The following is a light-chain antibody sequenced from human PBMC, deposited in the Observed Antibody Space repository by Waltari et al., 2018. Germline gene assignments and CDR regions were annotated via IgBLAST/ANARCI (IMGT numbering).Light chain of an antibody. CDR3: SSYTTSSAPGV. CDR1: DSDVGAYDF. J-gene: IGLJ1*01. CDR2: EVS. Sequence: QSALTQPASVSGSPGQSITISCSGTDSDVGAYDFVSWYQQHPGKAPHLIIYEVSNRPSGISSRFSASKSGNTASLTISGLQAEDGADYYCSSYTTSSAPGVFGAGTRVTVL. V-gene: IGLV2-14*01.